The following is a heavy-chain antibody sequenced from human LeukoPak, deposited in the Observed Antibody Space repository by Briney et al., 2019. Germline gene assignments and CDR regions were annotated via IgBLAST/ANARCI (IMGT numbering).Heavy chain of an antibody. V-gene: IGHV1-69*01. CDR1: GGTFSSYA. CDR3: ARGVVEYYYGMDV. CDR2: IIPIFGTA. D-gene: IGHD2-15*01. Sequence: SVNVSCKASGGTFSSYAISWVRQAPGQGLEWMGGIIPIFGTANYAQKFQGRVTITADESTSTAYMELSSLRSEDTAVYYCARGVVEYYYGMDVWGQGTTVTVSS. J-gene: IGHJ6*02.